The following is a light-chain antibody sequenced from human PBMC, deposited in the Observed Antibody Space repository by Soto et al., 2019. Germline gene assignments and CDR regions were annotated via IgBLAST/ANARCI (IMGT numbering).Light chain of an antibody. J-gene: IGKJ1*01. CDR3: QQFGSSPRT. CDR2: DAS. CDR1: QDINKN. Sequence: IQMTQSPSSLSASVGDRVTITCQASQDINKNLIWYQQKPGKAPKLLIYDASDLETGVPSRFSGSGSGTGFTFTISSLQPEDFATYYCQQFGSSPRTFGQGTKVDIK. V-gene: IGKV1-33*01.